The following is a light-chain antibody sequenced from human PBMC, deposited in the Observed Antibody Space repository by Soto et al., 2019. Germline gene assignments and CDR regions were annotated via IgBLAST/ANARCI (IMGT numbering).Light chain of an antibody. CDR2: RAS. CDR3: QQYNSYST. J-gene: IGKJ3*01. Sequence: DIQMTQSPSTLSASVGDRVTITCRASQSISNWLAWYQQKPGKAPKLLIYRASSLESGVPSRFSGSGSGTEFTLTISSLQLDDFATYYCQQYNSYSTFGPGTKVDIK. CDR1: QSISNW. V-gene: IGKV1-5*03.